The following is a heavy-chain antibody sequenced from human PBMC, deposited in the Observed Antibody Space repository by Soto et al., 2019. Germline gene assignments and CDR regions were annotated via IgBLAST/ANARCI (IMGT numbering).Heavy chain of an antibody. CDR3: AKKKDGSGRVYYYYMDV. CDR1: GFTFSSYA. D-gene: IGHD3-10*01. V-gene: IGHV3-23*01. Sequence: GGSLRLSCAASGFTFSSYAMSWVRQAPGKGLEWVSAISGSGGSTYYADSVKGRLTISRENSKNTLYLQMNSLRAEDTAVYYCAKKKDGSGRVYYYYMDVWGKGTTVTVSS. J-gene: IGHJ6*03. CDR2: ISGSGGST.